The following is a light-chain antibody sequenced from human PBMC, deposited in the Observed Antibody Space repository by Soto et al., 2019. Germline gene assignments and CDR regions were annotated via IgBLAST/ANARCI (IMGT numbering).Light chain of an antibody. CDR2: GAS. J-gene: IGKJ4*01. CDR1: QSVSSN. V-gene: IGKV3-15*01. Sequence: TLSVSLGDRATLSCRASQSVSSNLAWYQQKPGQAPRLLIYGASTRATGIPARFSGSGSGTEFTLTISSLQSEDFAVYSCQQYNKWPLTFGGGTKVDIK. CDR3: QQYNKWPLT.